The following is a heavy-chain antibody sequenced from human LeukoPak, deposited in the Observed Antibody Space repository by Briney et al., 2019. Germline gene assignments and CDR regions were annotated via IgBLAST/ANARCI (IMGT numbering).Heavy chain of an antibody. CDR2: ISGSGGST. J-gene: IGHJ5*02. D-gene: IGHD6-13*01. V-gene: IGHV3-23*01. CDR3: AKDSSSWPGWFDP. Sequence: AGGSLRLSCAASGFTFSSYAMSWVRQAPGKGLEWVSAISGSGGSTYYADSVEGRFTISRDNSKNTLYLQMNSLRAEDTAVYYCAKDSSSWPGWFDPWGQGTLVTVSS. CDR1: GFTFSSYA.